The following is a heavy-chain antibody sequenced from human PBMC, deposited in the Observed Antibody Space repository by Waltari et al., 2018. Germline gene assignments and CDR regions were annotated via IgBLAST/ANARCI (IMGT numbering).Heavy chain of an antibody. CDR3: ARHWKKSGYRFDP. CDR2: IYYSGST. J-gene: IGHJ5*02. CDR1: GGSTSSGSFY. V-gene: IGHV4-39*01. Sequence: QLQLPESGPGVVRPSETLSLTCRVAGGSTSSGSFYWGWVRQSPGKGLEWIGSIYYSGSTDYNSNLKSRVTISGDTSKNQFSLKLSSVTAADTAVYYCARHWKKSGYRFDPWGQGTLVTVSS. D-gene: IGHD5-12*01.